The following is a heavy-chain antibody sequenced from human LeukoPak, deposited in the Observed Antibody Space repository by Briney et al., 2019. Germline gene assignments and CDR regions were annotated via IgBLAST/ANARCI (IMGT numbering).Heavy chain of an antibody. D-gene: IGHD5-24*01. CDR1: GYTFTSYY. V-gene: IGHV1-46*01. J-gene: IGHJ6*02. Sequence: ASVKVSCKASGYTFTSYYMHWVRQAPGQGLEWMGIINPSGGSTSYAQKFQGRVTMTRDTSTSTVYMELSSLRSEDTAVYYCARVALGRRWLPSSYYYGMDVWGQGTTVTVSS. CDR3: ARVALGRRWLPSSYYYGMDV. CDR2: INPSGGST.